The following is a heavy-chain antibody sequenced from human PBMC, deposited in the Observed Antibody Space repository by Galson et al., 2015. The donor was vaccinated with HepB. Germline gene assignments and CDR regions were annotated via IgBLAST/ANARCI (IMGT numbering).Heavy chain of an antibody. J-gene: IGHJ4*02. Sequence: SLRLSCAASGFTFSDYSMNWVRQAPGKGLEWVSFISSNSGYIYYRDSVKGRFTISRDNAKNSVYLQMNSLGAEDTAVYYCVRSRVTMFAVLIIPPDYWGQGTLVTVSS. CDR2: ISSNSGYI. D-gene: IGHD3-3*01. CDR3: VRSRVTMFAVLIIPPDY. V-gene: IGHV3-21*06. CDR1: GFTFSDYS.